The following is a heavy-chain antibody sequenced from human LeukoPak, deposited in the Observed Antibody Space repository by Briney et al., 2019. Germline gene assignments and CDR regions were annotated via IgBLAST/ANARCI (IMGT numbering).Heavy chain of an antibody. CDR1: GFTFSYYA. D-gene: IGHD4-23*01. J-gene: IGHJ4*02. V-gene: IGHV3-23*01. CDR3: AKDRATVVTRAFDY. CDR2: ISGSGGLT. Sequence: GGSLRLSCAASGFTFSYYAMSWVRQAPGKGLEWVSAISGSGGLTYYADSVKGRFTISRDNSKNTLFLQRNSLRAEDTAVYYCAKDRATVVTRAFDYWGQGTLVTVSS.